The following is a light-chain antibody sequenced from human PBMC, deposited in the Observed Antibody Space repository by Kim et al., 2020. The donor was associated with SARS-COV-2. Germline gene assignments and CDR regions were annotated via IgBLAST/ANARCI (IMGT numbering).Light chain of an antibody. CDR3: NSRDSSGNHSWV. V-gene: IGLV3-19*01. Sequence: SSELTQDPAVSVALGQTVRITCQGDSLRSYYASCYQQKPGQAPVLVIYGKNNRPSGIPDRFSGSSSGNTASLTITGAQAEDEADYYCNSRDSSGNHSWVF. J-gene: IGLJ3*02. CDR1: SLRSYY. CDR2: GKN.